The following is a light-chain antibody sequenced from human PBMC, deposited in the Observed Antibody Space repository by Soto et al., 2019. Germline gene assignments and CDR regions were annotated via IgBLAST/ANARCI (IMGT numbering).Light chain of an antibody. CDR2: GAS. Sequence: ETVLTQSPGTLSLSPGERATLSCRASQSVSSSYLAWYQQKPGQAPRLLIYGASSRATGIPDRFSGSGSGTDFTLTISRLEPEDVAVYYCQQYGSSPPSWTFGQGPQVEIK. V-gene: IGKV3-20*01. CDR3: QQYGSSPPSWT. J-gene: IGKJ1*01. CDR1: QSVSSSY.